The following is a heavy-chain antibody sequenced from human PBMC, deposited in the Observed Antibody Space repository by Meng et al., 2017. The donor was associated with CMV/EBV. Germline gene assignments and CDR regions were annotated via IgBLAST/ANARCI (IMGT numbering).Heavy chain of an antibody. J-gene: IGHJ6*02. Sequence: GESLKISCAASGFTFSSYAMHWVRQAPGKGLEWVAVISYDGSNKYYADSVKGRFTISRDNSKNTLYLQMNSLRAEDTAVYYCARDQPLLYTNYYGSGSLHRFYYYYGMDVWGQGTTVTVSS. D-gene: IGHD3-10*01. V-gene: IGHV3-30*04. CDR2: ISYDGSNK. CDR3: ARDQPLLYTNYYGSGSLHRFYYYYGMDV. CDR1: GFTFSSYA.